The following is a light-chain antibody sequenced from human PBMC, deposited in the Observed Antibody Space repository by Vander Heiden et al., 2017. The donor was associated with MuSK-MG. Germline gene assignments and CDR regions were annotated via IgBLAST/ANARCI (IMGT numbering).Light chain of an antibody. CDR1: GSNIGAGYH. CDR3: QSYDSSLSAV. Sequence: QSVLTQPPSESGAPGQRVTISCTGSGSNIGAGYHVHWYQQLPGTAPKLLIYDDNNRPSGVPDRFSASTSGTSASLAITGLQAEDDADYYCQSYDSSLSAVFGGGTKLTVL. J-gene: IGLJ2*01. CDR2: DDN. V-gene: IGLV1-40*01.